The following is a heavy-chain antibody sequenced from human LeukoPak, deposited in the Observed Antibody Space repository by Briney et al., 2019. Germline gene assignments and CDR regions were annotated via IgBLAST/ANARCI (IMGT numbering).Heavy chain of an antibody. CDR3: ARVLGFGELLSGFDY. V-gene: IGHV4-59*08. CDR1: GGSISSYY. CDR2: IYHSGST. Sequence: SETLSLTCTVSGGSISSYYWSWIRQPPGKGLEWIGSIYHSGSTYYNPSLKSRVTISVDTSKNQFSLKLSSVTAADTAVYYCARVLGFGELLSGFDYWGQGTLVTVSS. J-gene: IGHJ4*02. D-gene: IGHD3-10*01.